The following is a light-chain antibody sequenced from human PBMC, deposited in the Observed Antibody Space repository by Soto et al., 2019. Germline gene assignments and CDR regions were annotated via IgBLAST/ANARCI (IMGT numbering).Light chain of an antibody. CDR1: QSVSSY. CDR2: DAS. CDR3: QQRSNWPLT. Sequence: EIVLTQSPATLSLSPGERATLSCRASQSVSSYLAWYQQKPGQAPRLLIYDASNRATGIPARFSGSGSGTDFPLTISNVEPEDFAVYYCQQRSNWPLTFGGGTKVEIK. V-gene: IGKV3-11*01. J-gene: IGKJ4*01.